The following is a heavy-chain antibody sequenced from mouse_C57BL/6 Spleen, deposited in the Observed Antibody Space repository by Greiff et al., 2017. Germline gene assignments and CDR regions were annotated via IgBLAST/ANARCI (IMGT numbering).Heavy chain of an antibody. CDR3: ASSELNYFDY. V-gene: IGHV5-4*01. CDR2: ISDGGSYT. D-gene: IGHD1-1*01. CDR1: GFTFSSYA. Sequence: EVHLVESGGGLVKPGGSLKLSCAASGFTFSSYAMSWVRQTPEKRLEWVATISDGGSYTYYPDNVKGRFTISRDNAKNNLYLQMSHLKSEDTAMYYCASSELNYFDYWGQGTTLTVSS. J-gene: IGHJ2*01.